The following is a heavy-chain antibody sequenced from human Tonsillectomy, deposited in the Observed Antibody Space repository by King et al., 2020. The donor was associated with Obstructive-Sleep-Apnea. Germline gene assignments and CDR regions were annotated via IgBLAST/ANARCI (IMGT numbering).Heavy chain of an antibody. CDR2: LYYSGSP. V-gene: IGHV4-31*11. CDR3: ATSPGYYYGMDV. CDR1: GGSISSGGYF. J-gene: IGHJ6*02. Sequence: VQLQESGPGLVKPSQTLSLTCAVSGGSISSGGYFWSWIRQHPGKGLEWIGSLYYSGSPYSNPSLKSRVTISVDTSKNQLSLKLSSVTAADTAVYYCATSPGYYYGMDVWGQGATVTVSS.